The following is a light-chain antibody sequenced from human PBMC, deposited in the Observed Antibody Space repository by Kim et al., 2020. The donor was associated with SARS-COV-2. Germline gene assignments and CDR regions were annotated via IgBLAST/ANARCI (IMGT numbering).Light chain of an antibody. CDR3: AAWDDSLSGPV. CDR2: RNN. V-gene: IGLV1-47*01. Sequence: GQRVTISGSGSSSNIGSNYVYWYQQLPGTAPKLLIYRNNQRPSGVPDRFSGSKSGTSASLAISGLRSEDEADYYCAAWDDSLSGPVFGGGTKVTVL. J-gene: IGLJ3*02. CDR1: SSNIGSNY.